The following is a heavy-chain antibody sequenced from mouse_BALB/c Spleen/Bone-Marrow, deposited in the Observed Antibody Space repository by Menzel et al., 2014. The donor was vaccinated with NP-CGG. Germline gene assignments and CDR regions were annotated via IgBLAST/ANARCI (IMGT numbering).Heavy chain of an antibody. CDR2: ISSGSSTI. D-gene: IGHD3-1*01. V-gene: IGHV5-17*02. CDR3: ARGGARATWFAY. CDR1: GFTFSSFG. Sequence: DVMLVESGGGLVQPGGSRKLSCAASGFTFSSFGMHWVRQAPEKGLEWVAYISSGSSTIYYADKVKGRFTISRDNPKNTLFVKMTSQRSEDTAMYYGARGGARATWFAYWGQGTLVTVSA. J-gene: IGHJ3*01.